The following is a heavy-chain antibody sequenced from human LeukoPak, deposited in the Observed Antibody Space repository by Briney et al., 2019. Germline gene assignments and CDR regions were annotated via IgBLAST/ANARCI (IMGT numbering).Heavy chain of an antibody. D-gene: IGHD2-2*01. V-gene: IGHV3-21*01. CDR2: ISSSSSYI. CDR1: GFTFSSYS. Sequence: GGSLRLSCAASGFTFSSYSMNWVRQAPGKGLEWVSSISSSSSYIYYADSVKGRFTISRDNAKNSPYLQMNSPRAEDTAVYYCARARKYQLLITAGKYYYYYMDVWGKGTTVTVSS. CDR3: ARARKYQLLITAGKYYYYYMDV. J-gene: IGHJ6*03.